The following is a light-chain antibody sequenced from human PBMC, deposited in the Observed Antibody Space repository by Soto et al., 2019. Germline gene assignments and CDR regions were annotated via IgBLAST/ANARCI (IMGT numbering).Light chain of an antibody. CDR1: QTVNTY. J-gene: IGKJ2*01. Sequence: EIVLTQSPATLSLSPGERATLSCRAGQTVNTYLALYQQKPGQAPRLLLYDASSRATGIPARFTGSGSGTDFTLTISSLEPEDFAVYYCQQRSSWPPYTFGQGTKV. CDR3: QQRSSWPPYT. CDR2: DAS. V-gene: IGKV3-11*01.